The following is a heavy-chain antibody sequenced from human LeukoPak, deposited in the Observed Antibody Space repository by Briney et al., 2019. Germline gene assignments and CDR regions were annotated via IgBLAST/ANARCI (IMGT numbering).Heavy chain of an antibody. J-gene: IGHJ6*02. D-gene: IGHD3-9*01. V-gene: IGHV3-23*01. CDR1: GFTFTSYA. CDR3: AKDQNYDILTGLRWYYGMDV. Sequence: GGSLRLSCAASGFTFTSYAMSWVRQAPGKGLEWVSTISGGGGITYYADSVKGRFTISRDSSKKTLYLQMNSLRGEDTAVYYCAKDQNYDILTGLRWYYGMDVWGQGTTVTVFS. CDR2: ISGGGGIT.